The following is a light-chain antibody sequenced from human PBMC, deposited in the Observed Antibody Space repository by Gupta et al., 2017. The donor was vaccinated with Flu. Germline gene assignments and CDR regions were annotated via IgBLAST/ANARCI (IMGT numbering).Light chain of an antibody. CDR1: QSLNTY. Sequence: ATLSLSPGERATLSCRASQSLNTYLAWYQQKPGQPPRLLICDASNRATGIPARFSGSGSGTDFTLTISSLEPEDFAVYYCQQRSNWPPWTFGQGTKVEIK. CDR3: QQRSNWPPWT. CDR2: DAS. J-gene: IGKJ1*01. V-gene: IGKV3-11*01.